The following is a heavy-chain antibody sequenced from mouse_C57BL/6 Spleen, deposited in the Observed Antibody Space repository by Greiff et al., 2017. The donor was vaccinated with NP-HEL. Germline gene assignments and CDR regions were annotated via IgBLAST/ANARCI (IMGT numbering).Heavy chain of an antibody. J-gene: IGHJ2*01. CDR1: GFTFSSYG. CDR3: ARGDYYYGSSYYFDY. CDR2: ISSGGSYT. Sequence: DVKLVESGGDLVKPGGSLKLSCAASGFTFSSYGMSWVRQTPDKRLEWVATISSGGSYTYYPDSVKGRFTISRDNAKNTLYLQMSSLKSEDTAMYYCARGDYYYGSSYYFDYWGQGTTLTVSS. V-gene: IGHV5-6*02. D-gene: IGHD1-1*01.